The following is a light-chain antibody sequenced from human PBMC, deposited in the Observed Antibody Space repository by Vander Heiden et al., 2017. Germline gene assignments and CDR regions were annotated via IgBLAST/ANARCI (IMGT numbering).Light chain of an antibody. V-gene: IGKV4-1*01. CDR3: QQYYTSLLT. J-gene: IGKJ4*01. CDR2: WAS. Sequence: DIVMTQSPDSLAASLGERATINCKSSQSVLFSSNNKNYLAWYQQKAGQPPKVLIYWASTRESGVPDRFSGSGSGTDFTLTISSLQAEDVAVYYCQQYYTSLLTFGGGTKVEIK. CDR1: QSVLFSSNNKNY.